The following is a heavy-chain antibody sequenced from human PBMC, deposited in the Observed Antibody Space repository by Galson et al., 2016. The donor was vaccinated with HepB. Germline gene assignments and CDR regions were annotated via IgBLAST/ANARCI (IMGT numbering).Heavy chain of an antibody. V-gene: IGHV5-10-1*01. J-gene: IGHJ5*02. Sequence: QSGAEVKKPGESLRISCKASGYKFTSHWISWVRQMPGKGLEWLGRIYPSDSYTNYSSSFQGHVTISFDKSITAAYLQWRSLKASNTAIYYCAKSLGIAEYNWSDPWGQGTLVVVSS. CDR2: IYPSDSYT. CDR3: AKSLGIAEYNWSDP. D-gene: IGHD6-13*01. CDR1: GYKFTSHW.